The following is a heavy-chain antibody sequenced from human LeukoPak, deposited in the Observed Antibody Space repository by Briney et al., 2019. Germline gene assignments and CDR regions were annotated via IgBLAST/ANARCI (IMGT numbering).Heavy chain of an antibody. V-gene: IGHV7-4-1*02. CDR1: GYTFTSYA. CDR2: INTNTGNP. Sequence: ASVKVSCKASGYTFTSYAMNWVRQAPGQGLEWMGCINTNTGNPTYAQGFTGRFVFSLDTSVSTAYLQISSLKAEDTAVYYCARDQSSSWSSYYYMDVWGKGTTVTVSS. CDR3: ARDQSSSWSSYYYMDV. D-gene: IGHD6-6*01. J-gene: IGHJ6*03.